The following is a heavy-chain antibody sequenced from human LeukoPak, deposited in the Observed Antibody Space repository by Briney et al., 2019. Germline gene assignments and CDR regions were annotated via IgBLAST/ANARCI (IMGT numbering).Heavy chain of an antibody. CDR2: INPKSGGT. J-gene: IGHJ6*03. CDR1: GYTFPGYQ. Sequence: SVPVSWLSCGYTFPGYQMHWLRPAPAQGLAWMGWINPKSGGTNYAQKFQGRVTMTRDTSISTAYMELSRLRSDDTAVYYCASGRDSTAYSNYYYYMDVWGKGTTVTVSS. V-gene: IGHV1-2*02. D-gene: IGHD3-10*01. CDR3: ASGRDSTAYSNYYYYMDV.